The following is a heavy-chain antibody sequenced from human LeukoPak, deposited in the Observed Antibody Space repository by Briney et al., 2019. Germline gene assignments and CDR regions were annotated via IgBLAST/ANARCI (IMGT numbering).Heavy chain of an antibody. CDR1: GYTFTSYG. Sequence: GASVKVSCTASGYTFTSYGISWVRQAPGQGLEWMGWISAYNGNTNYAQKLQGRVTMTTDTSTSTAYMELRSLRSDDTAVYYCATWGGDSSSNLYYYYYMDVWGKGTTVTVSS. D-gene: IGHD6-6*01. V-gene: IGHV1-18*01. J-gene: IGHJ6*03. CDR3: ATWGGDSSSNLYYYYYMDV. CDR2: ISAYNGNT.